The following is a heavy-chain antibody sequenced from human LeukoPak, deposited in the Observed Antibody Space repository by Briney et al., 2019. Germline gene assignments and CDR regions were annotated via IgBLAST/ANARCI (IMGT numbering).Heavy chain of an antibody. J-gene: IGHJ6*02. Sequence: GASVKVSCKASGYTFTGYYMHWVRQAPGQGLEWMGWINPNSGGTNYAQKFQGRVTMTRDTSISTAYMELSRLRSDDTAVYYCARDGAAAAGNLYYGMDVWGQGTTVTASS. CDR3: ARDGAAAAGNLYYGMDV. D-gene: IGHD6-13*01. CDR1: GYTFTGYY. CDR2: INPNSGGT. V-gene: IGHV1-2*02.